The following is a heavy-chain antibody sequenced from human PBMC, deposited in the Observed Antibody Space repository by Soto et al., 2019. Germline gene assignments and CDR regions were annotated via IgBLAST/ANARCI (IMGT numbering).Heavy chain of an antibody. CDR2: IYHGGNT. Sequence: QVQLQESGPGLVKPSGTLSLTCAVSGGSISSSDWCSWVRQPPGKGLEWNGEIYHGGNTNYNPSLKSRLTISIDKSKNQFSLKLTSVTAADTAVYYCARNRWLDTWGQGTLVTVSS. V-gene: IGHV4-4*02. CDR1: GGSISSSDW. CDR3: ARNRWLDT. J-gene: IGHJ5*02.